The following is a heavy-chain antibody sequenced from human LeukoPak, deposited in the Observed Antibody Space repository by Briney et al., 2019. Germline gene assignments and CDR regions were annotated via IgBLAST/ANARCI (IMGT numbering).Heavy chain of an antibody. CDR3: ARVFSEADRAVGVVVPAPLDY. D-gene: IGHD2-2*01. V-gene: IGHV3-33*01. CDR2: IWYDGSNK. Sequence: GGSLRLSCAASGFTFSSYGMHWVRQAPGKGLEWVAVIWYDGSNKYYADSVKGRFTISRDNSKNTLYLQMNSLRAEDTAVYYCARVFSEADRAVGVVVPAPLDYWGQGTLVTVSS. CDR1: GFTFSSYG. J-gene: IGHJ4*02.